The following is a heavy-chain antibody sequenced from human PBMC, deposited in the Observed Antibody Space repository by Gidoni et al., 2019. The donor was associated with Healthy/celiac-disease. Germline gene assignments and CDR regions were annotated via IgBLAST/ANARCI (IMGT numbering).Heavy chain of an antibody. Sequence: EVQLVESGGGLVKPGGSLRLSRAAPGFTSSSYSMNWVRQAPGKGLEGGSSISRNSSYIYYADSVKGRFTISRDNAKNSLYLQMNSLRAEDTAVYYCARTMVQGVIVDYWGQGTLVTVSS. J-gene: IGHJ4*02. CDR3: ARTMVQGVIVDY. CDR2: ISRNSSYI. D-gene: IGHD3-10*01. V-gene: IGHV3-21*01. CDR1: GFTSSSYS.